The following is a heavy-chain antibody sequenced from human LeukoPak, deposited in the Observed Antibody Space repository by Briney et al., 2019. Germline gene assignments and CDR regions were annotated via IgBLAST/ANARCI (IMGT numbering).Heavy chain of an antibody. CDR1: GGSISSYY. CDR2: ICYSGST. J-gene: IGHJ5*02. V-gene: IGHV4-59*12. D-gene: IGHD3-3*01. Sequence: PSETLSLTCTVSGGSISSYYWSWIRQPPGKGLEWIGYICYSGSTNYNPSLKSRVTISVDTSKNQFSLKLSSVTAADTAVYYCARDRDYDSNWFDPWGQGTLVTVSS. CDR3: ARDRDYDSNWFDP.